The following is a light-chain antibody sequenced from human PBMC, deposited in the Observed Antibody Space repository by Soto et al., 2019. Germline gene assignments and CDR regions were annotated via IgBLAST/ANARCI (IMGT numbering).Light chain of an antibody. CDR3: KQSYIVPDT. CDR1: ENMRNY. CDR2: VGS. V-gene: IGKV1-39*01. Sequence: DIQMTQSPSSLSASVGDRVTLSCRSSENMRNYLIWYRQKPGKAHELLMCVGSTLESGVPSRLSGSGLGTDFTLTIKSLQPEDFGVYSCKQSYIVPDTFGRGTSLDI. J-gene: IGKJ2*01.